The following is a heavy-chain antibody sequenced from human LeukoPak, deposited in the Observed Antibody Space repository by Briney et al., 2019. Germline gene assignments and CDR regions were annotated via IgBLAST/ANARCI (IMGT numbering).Heavy chain of an antibody. Sequence: GGSLRLSCAASGFSFSSYAMSWVRQAPGQGLEWVSAISGSGGSTYYADSVKGRFTISRDNSKNTLYLQMNSLRAEDTAVYYCSNPSRPRGYCSSTSSYMGDYWGQGTLVTVSS. J-gene: IGHJ4*02. CDR1: GFSFSSYA. D-gene: IGHD2-2*02. CDR3: SNPSRPRGYCSSTSSYMGDY. CDR2: ISGSGGST. V-gene: IGHV3-23*01.